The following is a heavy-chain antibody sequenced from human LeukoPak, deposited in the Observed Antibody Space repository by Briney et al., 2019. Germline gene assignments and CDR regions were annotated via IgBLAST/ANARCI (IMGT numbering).Heavy chain of an antibody. Sequence: SETLSLTCTVSGYSISSGYYWGWIRQPPEKRLEWVGSIHFSGNTYYNPTLKSRVTISVDTSKNQFSLNLTSVTAADAAVYYCARDLGYSGFDWAPWGQGTLVTVSS. CDR2: IHFSGNT. CDR1: GYSISSGYY. J-gene: IGHJ5*02. D-gene: IGHD5-12*01. CDR3: ARDLGYSGFDWAP. V-gene: IGHV4-38-2*02.